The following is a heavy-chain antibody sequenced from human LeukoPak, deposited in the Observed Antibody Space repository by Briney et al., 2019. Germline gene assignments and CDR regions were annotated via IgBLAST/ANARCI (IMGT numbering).Heavy chain of an antibody. CDR1: GFTFGDYF. Sequence: GGSLRLSCEGTGFTFGDYFMTWIRQAPGKGLEWVAFIRYDGTNKYYADSVKGRFTISRDNSKNTLYLQMNSLRAEDTAVYYCAKGGRYSSPFDCWGQGTLVTVSS. CDR2: IRYDGTNK. V-gene: IGHV3-30*02. CDR3: AKGGRYSSPFDC. J-gene: IGHJ4*02. D-gene: IGHD3-9*01.